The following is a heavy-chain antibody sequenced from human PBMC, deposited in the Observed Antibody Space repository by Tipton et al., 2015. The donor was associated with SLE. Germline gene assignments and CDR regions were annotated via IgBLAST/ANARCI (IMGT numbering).Heavy chain of an antibody. CDR2: IKPGSET. CDR1: GFSFSDYW. CDR3: ARDLYDY. J-gene: IGHJ4*02. V-gene: IGHV3-7*01. D-gene: IGHD2-8*01. Sequence: SLRLSCAASGFSFSDYWMSWVRQAPGKGLEWVANIKPGSETYYVDSVKGRFTISRDNAKSSLYLQMNSLRAEDTAVYYCARDLYDYWGQGTLVTVPS.